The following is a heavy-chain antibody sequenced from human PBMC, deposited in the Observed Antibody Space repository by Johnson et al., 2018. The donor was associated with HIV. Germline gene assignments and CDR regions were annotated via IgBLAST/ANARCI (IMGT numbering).Heavy chain of an antibody. CDR2: IRYDGSNK. CDR1: GFTFSSYG. CDR3: AKDFGYPRPRDAFDI. J-gene: IGHJ3*02. Sequence: QVQLVESGGGVVQPGGSLRLSCAASGFTFSSYGMHWVRQAPGKGLERVAFIRYDGSNKYYADSVKGRFTISRDNSKNTLYLQMNSRRAEDTAVYYCAKDFGYPRPRDAFDIWGQGTMVTVSS. D-gene: IGHD5-12*01. V-gene: IGHV3-30*02.